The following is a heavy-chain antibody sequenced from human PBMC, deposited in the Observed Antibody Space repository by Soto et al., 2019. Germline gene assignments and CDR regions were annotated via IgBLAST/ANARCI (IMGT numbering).Heavy chain of an antibody. CDR2: MNPDSGNT. CDR1: GYTFTSYD. J-gene: IGHJ4*02. CDR3: XRXXXXXNVNFDY. Sequence: QVQLVQSGAEVRTPGASVKVSCKASGYTFTSYDINWVRQAXXXXXEWMGWMNPDSGNTGYVQKFQGRVTMTRNTXXXXXXXXXXXXXXXXXXXXXXXRXXXXXNVNFDYWGQGTLVTVSS. V-gene: IGHV1-8*01.